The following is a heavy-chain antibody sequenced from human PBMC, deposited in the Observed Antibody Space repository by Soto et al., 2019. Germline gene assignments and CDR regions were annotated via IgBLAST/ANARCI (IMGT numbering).Heavy chain of an antibody. D-gene: IGHD1-26*01. CDR3: ARVATGSYSWRES. J-gene: IGHJ5*02. CDR2: INSDGSIT. Sequence: EVQLEESGGDLVQPGGSLRLSCAASGFTFSTYWMHWVRQAPGKGLVWVSRINSDGSITTYADSVKGRFTISRDNTKATLYLQMNSLGAEDTAVYYGARVATGSYSWRESWGQGTLVTVSS. V-gene: IGHV3-74*03. CDR1: GFTFSTYW.